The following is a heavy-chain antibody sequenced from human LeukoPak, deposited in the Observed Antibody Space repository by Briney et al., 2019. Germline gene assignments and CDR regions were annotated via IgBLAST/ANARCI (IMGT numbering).Heavy chain of an antibody. CDR1: GYNFTSYD. CDR2: MNPSSGNT. J-gene: IGHJ5*02. Sequence: ASVKVSCKTSGYNFTSYDINWVRQATGQGPEWMGWMNPSSGNTGYAQNFQGRLDLTRNIALTTAYMELSSLTSEDTATYYCVRAAQEGRDSLTGVQTGNSFDPWGQGTLVTVSS. CDR3: VRAAQEGRDSLTGVQTGNSFDP. D-gene: IGHD3-9*01. V-gene: IGHV1-8*01.